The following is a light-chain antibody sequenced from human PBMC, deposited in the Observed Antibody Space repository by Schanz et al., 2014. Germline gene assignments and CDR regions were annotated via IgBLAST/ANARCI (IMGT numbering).Light chain of an antibody. CDR2: DVT. V-gene: IGLV2-11*01. CDR3: GSYAGNINWV. Sequence: QSALTQPRSVSGSPGQSVTISCTGTSSDVGGYNSVSWYQQHPGKAPKLMIYDVTNRPSGVPDRFSGSKSGNTASLTISGLQVEDEADYYCGSYAGNINWVFGGGTKLTVL. CDR1: SSDVGGYNS. J-gene: IGLJ3*02.